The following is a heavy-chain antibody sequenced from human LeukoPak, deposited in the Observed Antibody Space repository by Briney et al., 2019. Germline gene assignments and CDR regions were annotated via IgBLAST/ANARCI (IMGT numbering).Heavy chain of an antibody. CDR2: INHSGST. D-gene: IGHD1-20*01. J-gene: IGHJ6*04. CDR1: GGSFTGYY. Sequence: SETLSLTYAVYGGSFTGYYWSWVRQPPGKGLEWIGEINHSGSTNYNPSLKSRVTISVDTSKNQFSLKLSSVTAADTAVYYCASRPGITGTTDLDVWGKGTTVTVSS. V-gene: IGHV4-34*01. CDR3: ASRPGITGTTDLDV.